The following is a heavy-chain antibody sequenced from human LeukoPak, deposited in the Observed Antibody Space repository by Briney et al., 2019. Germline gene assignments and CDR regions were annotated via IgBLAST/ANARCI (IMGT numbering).Heavy chain of an antibody. CDR3: ARDPTHYLRYGYFDY. CDR1: GFIFSNSA. V-gene: IGHV3-21*01. Sequence: KPGGSLRLPCAASGFIFSNSAMNWVRQAPGKGLEWVSSINNDGSYIYYAGSVKGRFTISRDNAKNSLSLRLNSLRVEDTPVYYCARDPTHYLRYGYFDYWGQGTLVTVSS. CDR2: INNDGSYI. D-gene: IGHD3-9*01. J-gene: IGHJ4*02.